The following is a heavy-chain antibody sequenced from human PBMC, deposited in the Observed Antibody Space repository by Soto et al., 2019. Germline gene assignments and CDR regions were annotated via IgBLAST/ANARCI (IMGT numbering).Heavy chain of an antibody. CDR1: GFTFDDYA. J-gene: IGHJ3*02. CDR2: ISWNSGSI. CDR3: AKDITMVRGVIGLDAFDI. V-gene: IGHV3-9*01. Sequence: DVQLVESGGGLVQPGRSLRLSCAASGFTFDDYAMHWVRQAPGKGLEWVSGISWNSGSIGYADSVKGRFTISRDNAKNSLYLQMNSLRAEDTALYYCAKDITMVRGVIGLDAFDIWGQGTMVTVSS. D-gene: IGHD3-10*01.